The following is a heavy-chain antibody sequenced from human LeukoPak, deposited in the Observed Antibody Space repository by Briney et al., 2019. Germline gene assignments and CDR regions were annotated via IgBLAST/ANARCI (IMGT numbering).Heavy chain of an antibody. J-gene: IGHJ4*02. CDR1: GGSISSSS. CDR2: ISYDGSNK. CDR3: ARDQYYDSSGSLDY. V-gene: IGHV3-30*03. Sequence: LSLTCTVSGGSISSSSYYWGWIRQPPGKGLEWVAVISYDGSNKYYADSVKGRFTISRDNSKNTLYLQMNSLRAEDTAVYYCARDQYYDSSGSLDYWGQGTLVTVSS. D-gene: IGHD3-22*01.